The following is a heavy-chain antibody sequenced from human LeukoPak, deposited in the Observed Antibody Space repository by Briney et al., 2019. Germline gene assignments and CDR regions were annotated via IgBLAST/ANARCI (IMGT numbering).Heavy chain of an antibody. V-gene: IGHV1-69*04. Sequence: GASVKVSCKASGGTFSSYAISWVRQAPGQGLEWMGRIIPILGIANYAQKFQGRVTITADKSTSTAYMELSSLRSEDTAVYYCARGIYDYVWGRIDYWGRGTLVTVSS. J-gene: IGHJ4*02. D-gene: IGHD3-16*01. CDR1: GGTFSSYA. CDR3: ARGIYDYVWGRIDY. CDR2: IIPILGIA.